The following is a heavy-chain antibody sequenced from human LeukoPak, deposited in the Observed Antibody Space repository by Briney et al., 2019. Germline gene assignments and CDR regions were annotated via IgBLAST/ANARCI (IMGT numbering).Heavy chain of an antibody. CDR1: GFTFSSYE. V-gene: IGHV3-48*03. CDR2: ISSSGSTI. D-gene: IGHD3-10*01. J-gene: IGHJ6*02. Sequence: GGSLRLSCAASGFTFSSYEMNWVRQAPGKGLEWVSYISSSGSTIYYADSVKGRFTISRDNAKNSLYLQMNSLRAEDAAVYYCARDLKEYYGSGSYYYYYGMDVWGQGTTVIVSS. CDR3: ARDLKEYYGSGSYYYYYGMDV.